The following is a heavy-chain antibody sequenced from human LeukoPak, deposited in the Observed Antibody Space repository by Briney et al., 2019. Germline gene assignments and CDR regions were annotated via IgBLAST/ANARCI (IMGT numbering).Heavy chain of an antibody. Sequence: GSLRLSCAASGFTFSSYAMSWVRQAPGKGLEWVSAISGSGGSTYYADSVKGRFTISRDNPKNTLYLQMNSLRAEDTAVYCCAKGDYYDSPFDYWGQGTLVTVSS. D-gene: IGHD3-22*01. CDR3: AKGDYYDSPFDY. CDR1: GFTFSSYA. CDR2: ISGSGGST. J-gene: IGHJ4*02. V-gene: IGHV3-23*01.